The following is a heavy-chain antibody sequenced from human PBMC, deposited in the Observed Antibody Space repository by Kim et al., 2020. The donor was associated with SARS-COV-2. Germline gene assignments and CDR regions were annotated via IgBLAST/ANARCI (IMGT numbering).Heavy chain of an antibody. CDR2: IYYSGST. D-gene: IGHD6-6*01. Sequence: SETLSLTCTVSGGSISSGGYYWSWIRQHPGKGLEWIGYIYYSGSTYYNPSLKSRVTISVDTSKNQFSLKLSSVTAADTAVYYCARDGIAAQGFDPWGQGTLVTVSS. CDR3: ARDGIAAQGFDP. CDR1: GGSISSGGYY. V-gene: IGHV4-31*03. J-gene: IGHJ5*02.